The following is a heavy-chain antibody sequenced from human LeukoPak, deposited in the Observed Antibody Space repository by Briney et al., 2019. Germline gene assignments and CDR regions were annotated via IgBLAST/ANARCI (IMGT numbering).Heavy chain of an antibody. CDR2: YYYSGST. Sequence: SETLSLTCTVSGGSISSNSYYWVRIRPPTGMGREWIGCYYYSGSTYYNPSLKSRVTISVDTSKNQFSLNLSSETAADTAVYYCARLYYDSSGYYQICYFDYWGQGTLVSVSS. D-gene: IGHD3-22*01. CDR1: GGSISSNSYY. J-gene: IGHJ4*02. CDR3: ARLYYDSSGYYQICYFDY. V-gene: IGHV4-39*01.